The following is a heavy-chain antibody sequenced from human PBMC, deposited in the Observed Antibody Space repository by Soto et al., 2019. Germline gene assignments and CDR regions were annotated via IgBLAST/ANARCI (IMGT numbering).Heavy chain of an antibody. D-gene: IGHD4-17*01. CDR2: FDPEDGET. CDR3: ATVGAGIVDYGGNSGDY. J-gene: IGHJ4*02. V-gene: IGHV1-24*01. CDR1: GYTLAELS. Sequence: ASLKVYCKVSGYTLAELSMHWVRQDHGKGLEWMGGFDPEDGETIYAQKFQGRVTMTEDTSTDTAYMELSSLRSEDTAVYYCATVGAGIVDYGGNSGDYWGQGTLVTSPQ.